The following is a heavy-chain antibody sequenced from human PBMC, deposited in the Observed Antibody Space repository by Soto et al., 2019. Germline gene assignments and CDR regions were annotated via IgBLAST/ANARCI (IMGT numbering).Heavy chain of an antibody. V-gene: IGHV3-33*01. CDR1: GFSFGPSG. D-gene: IGHD4-4*01. CDR2: IWNDGSTT. Sequence: LVESGGGVAQPGRSLRLSCATSGFSFGPSGMHWVRQAPGKRLEWVAIIWNDGSTTYYADSVRGRFTICRDNSKNTLYLQMNSLRDEDTAVYYCARDGSHYDVDYWGQGTLVTVSA. J-gene: IGHJ4*02. CDR3: ARDGSHYDVDY.